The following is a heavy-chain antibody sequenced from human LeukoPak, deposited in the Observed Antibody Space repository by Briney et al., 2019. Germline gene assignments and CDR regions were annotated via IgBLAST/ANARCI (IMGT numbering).Heavy chain of an antibody. Sequence: PSETLSLTCAVYGGSFSGYCWSWIRQPPGKGLEWIGEINRSGTTNYNPSLKSRVTISVDTSKNQFSLKLSSVTAADTAVYYCARSSIYYDSSGYRIWGQGTLVTVSS. D-gene: IGHD3-22*01. CDR2: INRSGTT. J-gene: IGHJ4*02. V-gene: IGHV4-34*01. CDR1: GGSFSGYC. CDR3: ARSSIYYDSSGYRI.